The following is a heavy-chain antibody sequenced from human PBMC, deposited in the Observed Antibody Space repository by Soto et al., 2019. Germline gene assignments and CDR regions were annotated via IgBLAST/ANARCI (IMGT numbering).Heavy chain of an antibody. CDR2: INHSGST. Sequence: SETLSLTCAVYGGSFSGYDWSWIRQPPGKGLEWIGEINHSGSTNYKPSLKSRVTISVDTSKNQFSLKLSSVTAADTAVYYCARVSTLYYYDSCGFQPNYYFYDWGQGPLVTVSS. V-gene: IGHV4-34*01. CDR3: ARVSTLYYYDSCGFQPNYYFYD. J-gene: IGHJ4*02. CDR1: GGSFSGYD. D-gene: IGHD3-22*01.